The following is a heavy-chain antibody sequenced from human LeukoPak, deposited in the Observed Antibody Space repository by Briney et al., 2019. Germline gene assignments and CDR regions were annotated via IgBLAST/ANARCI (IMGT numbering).Heavy chain of an antibody. CDR2: INPNSGGA. J-gene: IGHJ4*02. CDR3: ARDGNLDY. Sequence: GASVKVPCKASGCIFTGYFMHGVRQAAGQGLEWMGWINPNSGGANYAQKFQGRVTMTRDTYISTAYMELSSLTSDDTAVYYCARDGNLDYWGQGTLVTVSS. CDR1: GCIFTGYF. D-gene: IGHD1-14*01. V-gene: IGHV1-2*02.